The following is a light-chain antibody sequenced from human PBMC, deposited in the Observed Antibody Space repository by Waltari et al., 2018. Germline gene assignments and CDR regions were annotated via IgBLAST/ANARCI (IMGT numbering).Light chain of an antibody. Sequence: QSALTQPASVSGSPGQSITISCTGTSSDVGGYNSVSWYQQHPGKAPKLMIYDVSNRPSGVSKRFSGSKSGNTASLTISGLQAEDEADYYCSSYTSSSTLVFGTGTKVTVL. V-gene: IGLV2-14*03. CDR2: DVS. CDR3: SSYTSSSTLV. J-gene: IGLJ1*01. CDR1: SSDVGGYNS.